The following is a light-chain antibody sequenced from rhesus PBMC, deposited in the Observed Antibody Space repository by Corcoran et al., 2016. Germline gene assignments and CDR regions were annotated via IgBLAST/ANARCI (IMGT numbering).Light chain of an antibody. J-gene: IGKJ2*01. CDR1: QDINNY. Sequence: DIQMTQSPSSLSASVGDRVTITCRASQDINNYLSWYQQIPGKAPKPLIYSASSLETGVPSRFGGTRSGTDYALTITTLQPEDVATYYCQQYNNIPYSFGQGTKVEIK. CDR2: SAS. CDR3: QQYNNIPYS. V-gene: IGKV1-66*01.